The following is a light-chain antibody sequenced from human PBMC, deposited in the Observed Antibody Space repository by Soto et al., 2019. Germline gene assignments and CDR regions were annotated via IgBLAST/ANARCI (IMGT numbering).Light chain of an antibody. Sequence: AIRMTQSPSSLSASTGDRVTITCRAIQGISSYLAWYAQKAGKPPRLLIYAASSLPSGVPSRFSCSGAGTDCTRTINSLQPEDFSTDSCQQSYNSPQTFGQGTQVDIK. V-gene: IGKV1-8*01. J-gene: IGKJ1*01. CDR3: QQSYNSPQT. CDR2: AAS. CDR1: QGISSY.